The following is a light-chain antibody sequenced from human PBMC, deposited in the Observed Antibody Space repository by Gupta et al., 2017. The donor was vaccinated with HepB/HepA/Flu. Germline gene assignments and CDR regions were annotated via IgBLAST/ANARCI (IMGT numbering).Light chain of an antibody. V-gene: IGKV3-20*01. J-gene: IGKJ2*01. CDR3: QQEGSAPRT. CDR1: QSVSTF. Sequence: EIVLTQSPGTLSLSPGERATLSCRASQSVSTFLAWYQQKSGQAPRLLIYGASSRATGIPDRFSGSGSGTEFTLTISIREPEDFAVYYCQQEGSAPRTFGQGTKLDVK. CDR2: GAS.